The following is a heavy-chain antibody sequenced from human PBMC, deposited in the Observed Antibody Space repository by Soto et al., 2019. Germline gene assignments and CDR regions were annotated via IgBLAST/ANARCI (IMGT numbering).Heavy chain of an antibody. CDR2: IYYSGST. J-gene: IGHJ6*02. CDR1: GGSISSGGYF. V-gene: IGHV4-31*03. Sequence: QVQLQESGPGLVKPSQTLSLTCTVSGGSISSGGYFWSWIRQHRGKGLDWIGFIYYSGSTYYNPSLKSRVTISVDTSKNQFSLKLSSVTAADTAVYYCAREGAAPYYYYGMDVWGQGTTVTVSS. D-gene: IGHD6-6*01. CDR3: AREGAAPYYYYGMDV.